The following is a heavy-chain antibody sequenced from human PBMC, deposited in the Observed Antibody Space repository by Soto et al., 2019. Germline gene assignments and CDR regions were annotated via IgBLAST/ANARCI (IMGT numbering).Heavy chain of an antibody. CDR3: ARVRAYSGYDGLDY. Sequence: SETLSLTCAVSGGSISSSNWWSWVRQPPGKGLEWIGEIYHSGSTNYNPSLKSRVTISVDKSKNQFSLKLSSVTAADTAVYYCARVRAYSGYDGLDYWGQGTLVTVSS. CDR2: IYHSGST. V-gene: IGHV4-4*02. CDR1: GGSISSSNW. D-gene: IGHD5-12*01. J-gene: IGHJ4*02.